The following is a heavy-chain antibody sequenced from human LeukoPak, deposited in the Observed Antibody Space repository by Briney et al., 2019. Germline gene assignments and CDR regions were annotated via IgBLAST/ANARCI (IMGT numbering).Heavy chain of an antibody. CDR3: ARVGGIGDRSTWAPFDY. V-gene: IGHV4-34*01. J-gene: IGHJ4*02. Sequence: SETLPLTCTVSGGSISIHYWSWIRQPPGKGLEWIGEINHSGSTNYNPSLKSRVTISVDTSKNQFSLKLSSVTAADTAVYYCARVGGIGDRSTWAPFDYWGQGTLVTVSS. CDR1: GGSISIHY. CDR2: INHSGST. D-gene: IGHD6-13*01.